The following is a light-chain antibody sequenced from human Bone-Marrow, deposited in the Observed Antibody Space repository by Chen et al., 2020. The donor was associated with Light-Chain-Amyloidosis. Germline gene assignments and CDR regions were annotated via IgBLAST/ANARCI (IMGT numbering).Light chain of an antibody. Sequence: SHELPHPPSLSVSPGQTARITRPGDDLPTKYAYWYQQKPGQAPVLVIHRDTERPSGISERFSGPSSGTTATLTISGVQAEDEADYHCQSADSSGTYEVIFGGGTKLTVL. CDR3: QSADSSGTYEVI. J-gene: IGLJ2*01. V-gene: IGLV3-25*03. CDR1: DLPTKY. CDR2: RDT.